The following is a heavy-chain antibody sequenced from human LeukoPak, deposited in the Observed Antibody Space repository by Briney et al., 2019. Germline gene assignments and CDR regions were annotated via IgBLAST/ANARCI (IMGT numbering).Heavy chain of an antibody. CDR3: ARVAVVPAATVWAFDI. D-gene: IGHD2-2*01. CDR1: GGTFSSYA. CDR2: IIPIFGTA. V-gene: IGHV1-69*13. Sequence: SVEVSCKASGGTFSSYAISWVRQAPGQGLEWMGGIIPIFGTANYAQKFQGRVTITADESTSTAYTELSSLRSEDTAVYYCARVAVVPAATVWAFDIWGQGTMVTVSS. J-gene: IGHJ3*02.